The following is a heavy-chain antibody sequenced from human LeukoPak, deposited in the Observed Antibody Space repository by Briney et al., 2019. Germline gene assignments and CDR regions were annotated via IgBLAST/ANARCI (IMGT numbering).Heavy chain of an antibody. J-gene: IGHJ4*02. V-gene: IGHV5-51*01. D-gene: IGHD2-15*01. CDR1: GYSFTSYW. CDR3: ARLEYCSGGSCYKANYFDY. CDR2: IYPGDSDT. Sequence: ESLKISCKGSGYSFTSYWIGWVRQMPGKGLEWMGIIYPGDSDTRYSPSFQGQVTISADKSISTAYLQWSSLKASDTAMYYCARLEYCSGGSCYKANYFDYWGQGTLVTVSS.